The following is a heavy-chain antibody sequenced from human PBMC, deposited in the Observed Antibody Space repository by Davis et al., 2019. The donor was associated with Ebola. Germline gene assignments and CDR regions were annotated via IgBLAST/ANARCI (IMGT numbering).Heavy chain of an antibody. CDR3: ARHRDYDDADRHFQYYFDY. D-gene: IGHD3-22*01. Sequence: GGSLRLSCAASGFTFSSYYMNWVRQAPGKGLEWVSSISSSSNYIYYADSMKGRFTISRDNAKNSLFLQMNSLRAEDTAMYYCARHRDYDDADRHFQYYFDYWGQGTLVTVSS. V-gene: IGHV3-21*04. CDR1: GFTFSSYY. CDR2: ISSSSNYI. J-gene: IGHJ4*02.